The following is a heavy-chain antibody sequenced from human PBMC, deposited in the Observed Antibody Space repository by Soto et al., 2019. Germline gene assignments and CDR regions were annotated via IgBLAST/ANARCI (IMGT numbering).Heavy chain of an antibody. CDR2: IYNSGST. CDR1: GDAISSSNW. D-gene: IGHD1-26*01. V-gene: IGHV4-4*02. J-gene: IGHJ4*02. CDR3: ARHSGSYFRDY. Sequence: QVQLQESGPGLVKPSGTLSLTCAVSGDAISSSNWWSWVRQPPGKGLEWIGEIYNSGSTNYNPSRKSRVTISVNKSKNQFSLNLNSATAADTAVYYCARHSGSYFRDYWCQGTLVTVSS.